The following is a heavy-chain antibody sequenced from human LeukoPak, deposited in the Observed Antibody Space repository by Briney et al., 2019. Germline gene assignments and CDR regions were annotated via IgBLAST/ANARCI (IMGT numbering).Heavy chain of an antibody. CDR2: FDPEDGET. CDR1: GYTLTELS. CDR3: ATGISSNYWFDP. J-gene: IGHJ5*02. V-gene: IGHV1-24*01. D-gene: IGHD6-13*01. Sequence: ASVKVSCKVSGYTLTELSMHWVRQAPGKGLEWMGGFDPEDGETIYAQKFQGRVTMTEDTSTDTAYMELSSLRSEDTAVYYCATGISSNYWFDPWGQGTLVTVSS.